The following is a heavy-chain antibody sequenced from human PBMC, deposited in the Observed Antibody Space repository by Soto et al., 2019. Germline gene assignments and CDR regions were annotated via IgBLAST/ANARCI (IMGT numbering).Heavy chain of an antibody. CDR3: ARGPVAYCGGACYSLPGYFQH. D-gene: IGHD2-21*02. CDR1: GGTFSSYA. V-gene: IGHV1-69*01. Sequence: QVQLVQSGAEVKKPGSSVKVSCKASGGTFSSYAISWVRQAPGQGLEWMGGIIPIFGTANYAQKFQGRVTITADDSPSTAYMELSSLSSEATAVYYCARGPVAYCGGACYSLPGYFQHWGQGPLVTVSS. J-gene: IGHJ1*01. CDR2: IIPIFGTA.